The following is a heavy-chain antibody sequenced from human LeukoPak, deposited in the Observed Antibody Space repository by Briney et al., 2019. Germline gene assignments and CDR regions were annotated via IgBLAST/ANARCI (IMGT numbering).Heavy chain of an antibody. CDR3: ARDREYSGSYFDY. J-gene: IGHJ4*02. D-gene: IGHD1-26*01. Sequence: PSETLSLTCTVSGGSISSYYWSWIRQPAEKGLEWIGRIYTRGSTNYNPSLKSRATMSVDTSKNQFSLKLSSVTAADTAVYYCARDREYSGSYFDYWGQGTLVTVSS. CDR1: GGSISSYY. V-gene: IGHV4-4*07. CDR2: IYTRGST.